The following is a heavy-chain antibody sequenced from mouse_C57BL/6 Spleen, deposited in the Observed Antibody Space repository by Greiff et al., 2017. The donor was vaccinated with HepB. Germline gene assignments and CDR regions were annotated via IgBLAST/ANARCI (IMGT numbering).Heavy chain of an antibody. CDR2: ISSGGSYT. Sequence: EVKLMESGGDLVKPGGSLKLSCAASGFTFSSYGMSWVRQTPDKRLEWVATISSGGSYTYYPDSVKGRFTISRDNAKNTLYLQMSSLKSEDTAMYYCARQNWDERDFDVWGTGTTVTVSS. CDR3: ARQNWDERDFDV. J-gene: IGHJ1*03. D-gene: IGHD4-1*01. V-gene: IGHV5-6*01. CDR1: GFTFSSYG.